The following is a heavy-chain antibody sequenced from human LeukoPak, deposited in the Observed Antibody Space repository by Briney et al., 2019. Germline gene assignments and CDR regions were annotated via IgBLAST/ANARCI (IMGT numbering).Heavy chain of an antibody. CDR1: RYTFTNYG. D-gene: IGHD1-26*01. CDR3: ARDGTTTDDY. CDR2: ISANSGHT. V-gene: IGHV1-18*01. J-gene: IGHJ4*02. Sequence: ASLKVSPKASRYTFTNYGIHWVPQAPGQGLEWMGWISANSGHTNYAQKLQGRVTMTTDTSTSTVYMELRSLRSDDTAVYYCARDGTTTDDYWGQGTLVTVS.